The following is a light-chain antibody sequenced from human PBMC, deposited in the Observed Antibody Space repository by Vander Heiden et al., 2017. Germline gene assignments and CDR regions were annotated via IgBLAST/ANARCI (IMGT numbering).Light chain of an antibody. CDR3: QQSYGTPYT. CDR1: QSISSY. CDR2: AAS. J-gene: IGKJ5*01. Sequence: DIQMTQSPSSLSASVGDRVTITCRASQSISSYLNWYQQKPGNAPSLLIYAASALQSGVPSRFSGSGSGTDFTLTISSLQPEDFAAYYCQQSYGTPYTFGQGTRLEIK. V-gene: IGKV1-39*01.